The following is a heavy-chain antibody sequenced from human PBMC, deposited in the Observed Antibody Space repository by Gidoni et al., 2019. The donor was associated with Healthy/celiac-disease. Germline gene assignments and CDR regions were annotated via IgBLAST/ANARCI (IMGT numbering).Heavy chain of an antibody. CDR1: GFTFSSYS. CDR3: ARTPLVQQLVPAGYFDY. Sequence: EVQLVESGGGLVKPGGSLRLSCAASGFTFSSYSMNWVRQAPGKGLEWVSSISSSSSYIYYADSVKGRFTISRDNAKNSLYLQMNSLRAEDTAVYYCARTPLVQQLVPAGYFDYWGQGTLVTVSS. J-gene: IGHJ4*02. D-gene: IGHD6-13*01. V-gene: IGHV3-21*01. CDR2: ISSSSSYI.